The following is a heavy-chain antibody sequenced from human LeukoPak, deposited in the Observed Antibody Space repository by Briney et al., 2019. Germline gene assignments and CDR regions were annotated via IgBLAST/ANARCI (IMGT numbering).Heavy chain of an antibody. D-gene: IGHD1-20*01. CDR1: GGSISSSTYF. Sequence: SETLSLTCAVSGGSISSSTYFWDWIRQSPGKRLEWIGSFYYNGSTYYTPSLKSRLTISADMSKNQFSLNHSSVTAADTAVYYCARHMGITGTTYWGQGTLVTVSP. V-gene: IGHV4-39*01. CDR3: ARHMGITGTTY. CDR2: FYYNGST. J-gene: IGHJ4*02.